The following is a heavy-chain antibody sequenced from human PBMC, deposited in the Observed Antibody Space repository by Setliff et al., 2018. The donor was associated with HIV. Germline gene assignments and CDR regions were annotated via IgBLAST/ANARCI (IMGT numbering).Heavy chain of an antibody. CDR1: GFTFSSYS. Sequence: LRLSCAASGFTFSSYSMNWVRQAPGKGLEWVSSISSSSSYIYYADSVKGRFTISRDNSKNTVDLQMNSLRAEDTAVYYCAWGSGSYGSWGQGTLVTVSS. D-gene: IGHD3-10*01. CDR3: AWGSGSYGS. CDR2: ISSSSSYI. V-gene: IGHV3-21*01. J-gene: IGHJ5*02.